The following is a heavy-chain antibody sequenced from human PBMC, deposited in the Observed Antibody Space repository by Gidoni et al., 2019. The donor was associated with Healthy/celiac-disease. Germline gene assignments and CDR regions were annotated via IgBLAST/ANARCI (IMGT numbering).Heavy chain of an antibody. CDR2: IIPIFGTA. D-gene: IGHD5-12*01. CDR1: GGTFSSYA. CDR3: ARVEMATRKNYYYGMDV. V-gene: IGHV1-69*01. J-gene: IGHJ6*02. Sequence: QVQLVQSGAEVKKPGSSVKVSCTPSGGTFSSYAISWVRQAPGQGLAWMGGIIPIFGTANYAQKFQGRVTITADESTSTAYMELSSLRSEDTAVYYCARVEMATRKNYYYGMDVWGQGTTVTVSS.